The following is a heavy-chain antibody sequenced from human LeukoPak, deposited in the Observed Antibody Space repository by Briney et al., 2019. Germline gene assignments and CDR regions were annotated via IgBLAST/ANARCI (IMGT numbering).Heavy chain of an antibody. CDR3: AKDTRLGYGGNSGAFDI. CDR1: GFTFSRYA. J-gene: IGHJ3*02. V-gene: IGHV3-23*01. D-gene: IGHD4-23*01. CDR2: ISGSGGST. Sequence: GGSLRLSCAASGFTFSRYAMSWVRQAPGKGLEGVSAISGSGGSTYYADSVKGRFTISRDNAKKSLYLQMNSLRAEDTALYYCAKDTRLGYGGNSGAFDIWGQGTMVTVSS.